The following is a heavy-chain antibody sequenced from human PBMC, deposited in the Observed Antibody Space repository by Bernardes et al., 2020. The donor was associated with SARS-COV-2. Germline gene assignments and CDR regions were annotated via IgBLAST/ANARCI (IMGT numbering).Heavy chain of an antibody. D-gene: IGHD2-21*02. J-gene: IGHJ4*02. CDR2: TSGSVDKT. Sequence: GRSLRLSCAAFGLIFNFDAVNWFRQPPGKGLEWVSGTSGSVDKTYYGDSVKGRFTISRDKSKNTLYLQMNSLSAEDTAVYHCATETCVDDDCYVDYWGKGTMVTVSS. CDR3: ATETCVDDDCYVDY. CDR1: GLIFNFDA. V-gene: IGHV3-23*01.